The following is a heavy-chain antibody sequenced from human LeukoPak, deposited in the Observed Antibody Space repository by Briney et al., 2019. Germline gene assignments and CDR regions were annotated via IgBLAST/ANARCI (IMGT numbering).Heavy chain of an antibody. V-gene: IGHV4-39*01. CDR1: GGSISSSSYY. J-gene: IGHJ4*02. CDR2: IYYSGST. D-gene: IGHD2-15*01. CDR3: ARQPIVVVVAAQGEGFDY. Sequence: SETLSLTCTVSGGSISSSSYYWGWIRQPPGKGLEWIGSIYYSGSTYYNPSLKSRVTISVDTSKNQFSLKLSSVTAADTAVYYCARQPIVVVVAAQGEGFDYWGQGTLVTVSP.